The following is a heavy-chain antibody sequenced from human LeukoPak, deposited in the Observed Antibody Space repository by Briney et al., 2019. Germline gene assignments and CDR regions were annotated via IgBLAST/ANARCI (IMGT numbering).Heavy chain of an antibody. D-gene: IGHD1-14*01. J-gene: IGHJ3*02. Sequence: ASVKVSCKASGYTFTSYDINWVRQATGQGLEWMGWMNPNSGNAGYAQKFQGRVTMTRNTSISTAYMELSSLRSEDTAVYYCATPGAPEAWPGAFDIWGQGTMVTVSS. CDR1: GYTFTSYD. CDR2: MNPNSGNA. V-gene: IGHV1-8*01. CDR3: ATPGAPEAWPGAFDI.